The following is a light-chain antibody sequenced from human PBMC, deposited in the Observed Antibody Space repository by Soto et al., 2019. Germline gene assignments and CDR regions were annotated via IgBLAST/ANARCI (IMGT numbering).Light chain of an antibody. CDR1: SIDVGNYNL. CDR2: AGA. Sequence: QSALTQPASVSGSPGQSITVSCTGTSIDVGNYNLVSWYQLRPGRAPKLMIYAGAKRPSGVSNRFSGSKSGNTAPLTISGLQADDEADYYCCSYAGSSPYVFATGTKVTVL. V-gene: IGLV2-23*01. CDR3: CSYAGSSPYV. J-gene: IGLJ1*01.